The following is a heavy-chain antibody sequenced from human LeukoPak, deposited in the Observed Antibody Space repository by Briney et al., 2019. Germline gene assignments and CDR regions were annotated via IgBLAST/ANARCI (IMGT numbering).Heavy chain of an antibody. D-gene: IGHD6-13*01. CDR3: ARGWDFDY. J-gene: IGHJ4*02. V-gene: IGHV4-59*01. CDR2: IYYSGST. CDR1: GGSISSYY. Sequence: SGTLSLTCAVSGGSISSYYWSWIRQPPGKGPEWIGYIYYSGSTNYNPSLKSRVTISVDTSKNQFSLKLSSVTAADTAVYYCARGWDFDYWGQGTLVTVSS.